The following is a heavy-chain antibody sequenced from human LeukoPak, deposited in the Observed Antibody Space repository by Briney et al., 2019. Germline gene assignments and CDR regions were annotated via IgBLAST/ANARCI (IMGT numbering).Heavy chain of an antibody. D-gene: IGHD5-18*01. V-gene: IGHV3-23*01. CDR3: AKGSRGYSYGLIDY. CDR2: ISGSGGST. Sequence: GGSLRLSCAASGFTFSSYAMSWVRQAPGKGLEWVSAISGSGGSTYYADYVKGRFTISRDNSKNTLYLQMNSLRAEDTAVYYCAKGSRGYSYGLIDYWGQGTLVTVSS. CDR1: GFTFSSYA. J-gene: IGHJ4*02.